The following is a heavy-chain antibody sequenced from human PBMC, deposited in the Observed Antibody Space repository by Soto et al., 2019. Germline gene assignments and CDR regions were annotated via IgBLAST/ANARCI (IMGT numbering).Heavy chain of an antibody. CDR1: GGTFSSYT. D-gene: IGHD3-10*01. J-gene: IGHJ4*02. Sequence: QVQLVQSGAEVKKPGSSVKVSCKASGGTFSSYTISWVRQAPGQGLEWMGRIIPTLGIANYAQKFQGRVTXTXXXPXXPAYMELSSLRAEDTAVYYCAGEEYYYGSGALFDYWGQGTLVTVSS. CDR3: AGEEYYYGSGALFDY. V-gene: IGHV1-69*08. CDR2: IIPTLGIA.